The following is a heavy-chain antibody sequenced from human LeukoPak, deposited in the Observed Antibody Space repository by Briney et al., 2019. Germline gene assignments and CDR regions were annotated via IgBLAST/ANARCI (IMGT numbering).Heavy chain of an antibody. Sequence: PSETLSLTCTVSGDSITNSRYYWNWIRQPAGKGLEWMGRIDTSGNTNYNPSLNGRVTMSVDTSKTQFYLNLRSVTAADTAIYYCARGIVRGVSAPDIWGQGTMVTVSS. V-gene: IGHV4-4*07. D-gene: IGHD3-10*01. CDR3: ARGIVRGVSAPDI. CDR1: GDSITNSRYY. J-gene: IGHJ3*02. CDR2: IDTSGNT.